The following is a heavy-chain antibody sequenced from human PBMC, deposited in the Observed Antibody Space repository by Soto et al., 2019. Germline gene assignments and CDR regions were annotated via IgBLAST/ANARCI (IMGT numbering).Heavy chain of an antibody. CDR1: GFTFSSYG. D-gene: IGHD3-10*01. Sequence: PGGSLRLSCAASGFTFSSYGMHWVRQAPEKGMEWVAVISYDGSNKYYADSVKGRFTISRENSKNTLYLQMKSLRAEDRAVNYSSKGPLLFYSSMVYNSFFYYCGQGTLVTVSS. CDR3: SKGPLLFYSSMVYNSFFYY. V-gene: IGHV3-30*18. J-gene: IGHJ4*02. CDR2: ISYDGSNK.